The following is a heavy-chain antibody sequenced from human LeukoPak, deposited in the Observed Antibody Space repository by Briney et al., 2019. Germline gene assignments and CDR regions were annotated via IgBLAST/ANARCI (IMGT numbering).Heavy chain of an antibody. CDR3: VVGGSPGY. J-gene: IGHJ4*02. CDR2: ISTDGYTT. CDR1: GLAFSAYK. Sequence: GGSMRLSCAASGLAFSAYKMHWVRQAPRKGLVWVSRISTDGYTTGYADFVQGRFTASRDNTKNTWSLEMNSLRAEDTAVYYCVVGGSPGYWGQGTLVTVSS. V-gene: IGHV3-74*01. D-gene: IGHD2-15*01.